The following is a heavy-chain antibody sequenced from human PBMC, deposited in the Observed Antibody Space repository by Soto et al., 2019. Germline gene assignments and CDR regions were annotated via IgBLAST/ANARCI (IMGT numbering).Heavy chain of an antibody. J-gene: IGHJ4*02. CDR2: ISYDGSNK. CDR1: GFTFSSYS. Sequence: GGSLRLSCAASGFTFSSYSMNWVRQAPGKGLEWVAVISYDGSNKYYADSVKGRFTISRDNSKNTLYLQMNSLRAEDTAVYYCARDHRPTISPRSYFDYWGQGTLVTVSS. CDR3: ARDHRPTISPRSYFDY. D-gene: IGHD3-3*01. V-gene: IGHV3-30*03.